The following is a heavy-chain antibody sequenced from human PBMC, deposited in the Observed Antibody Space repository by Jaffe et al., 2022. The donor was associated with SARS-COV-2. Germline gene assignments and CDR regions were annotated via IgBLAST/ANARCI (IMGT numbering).Heavy chain of an antibody. CDR3: ARGAWLTNPDYYYYGMDV. CDR1: GYTFTKNA. D-gene: IGHD6-19*01. Sequence: QVQLVQSGAEVKKPGASVKLSCKPSGYTFTKNAIQWVRQAPGERLEWLGWINGGNGVTKYSQKFQGRVTFTRDISASTAYMELHSLTSEDTAVYYCARGAWLTNPDYYYYGMDVWGQGTTVTVSS. J-gene: IGHJ6*02. V-gene: IGHV1-3*01. CDR2: INGGNGVT.